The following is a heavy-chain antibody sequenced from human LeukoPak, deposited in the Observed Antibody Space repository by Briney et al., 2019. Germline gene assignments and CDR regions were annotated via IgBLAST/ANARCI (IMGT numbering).Heavy chain of an antibody. CDR1: GFTFSSYA. CDR2: ISGSGGST. V-gene: IGHV3-23*01. CDR3: AKDLGYCSSTSCFLDY. D-gene: IGHD2-2*01. J-gene: IGHJ4*02. Sequence: GGSLRLSCAASGFTFSSYAMSWVRQAPGKGLEWVSAISGSGGSTYYADSVKGRFTISRDNSKNTLYLQMNSLIAEDTAVYYCAKDLGYCSSTSCFLDYWGQGTLVTVSS.